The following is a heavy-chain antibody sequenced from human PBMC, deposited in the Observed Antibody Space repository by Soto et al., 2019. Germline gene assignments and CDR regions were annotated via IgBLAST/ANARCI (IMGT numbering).Heavy chain of an antibody. D-gene: IGHD2-15*01. Sequence: GESLKISCKGSGYSFTNYWIGWVRQMPGKGLEWMGIIQPSDSDTRYSPSFQGQVTISADKSISTAYLQWSSLKASDTAMYYCVRYCSGGICYFGYAFDIWGQGTMVTVSS. J-gene: IGHJ3*02. V-gene: IGHV5-51*01. CDR2: IQPSDSDT. CDR1: GYSFTNYW. CDR3: VRYCSGGICYFGYAFDI.